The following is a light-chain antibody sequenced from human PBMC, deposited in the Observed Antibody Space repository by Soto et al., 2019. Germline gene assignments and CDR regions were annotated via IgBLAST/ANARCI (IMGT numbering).Light chain of an antibody. CDR2: AAS. Sequence: DIQMTQSPSSLSASVGDRVTITCRASQSISSYLNWYQQKPGKAPKLLIYAASSLQSGVPSRFRGSGSGTDFTLTIRSLQPEDFATYYCQQSYSTPYTFGQGTKLEIK. CDR3: QQSYSTPYT. CDR1: QSISSY. J-gene: IGKJ2*01. V-gene: IGKV1-39*01.